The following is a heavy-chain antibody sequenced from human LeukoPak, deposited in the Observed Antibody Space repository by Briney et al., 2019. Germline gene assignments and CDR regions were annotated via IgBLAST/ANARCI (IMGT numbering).Heavy chain of an antibody. CDR1: GGTFSSYA. CDR3: ASRHLEPYSSSMYVGMDV. J-gene: IGHJ6*02. CDR2: IIPIFGTA. V-gene: IGHV1-69*13. D-gene: IGHD6-13*01. Sequence: ASVKVSCKASGGTFSSYAISWVRQAPGQGPEWMGGIIPIFGTANYAQKFQGRVTITADESTSTAYMELSSLRSEDTAVYYCASRHLEPYSSSMYVGMDVWGQGTTVTVSS.